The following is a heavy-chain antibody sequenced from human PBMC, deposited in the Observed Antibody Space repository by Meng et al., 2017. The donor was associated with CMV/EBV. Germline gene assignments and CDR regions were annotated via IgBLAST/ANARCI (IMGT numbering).Heavy chain of an antibody. J-gene: IGHJ6*02. CDR1: GFTFSSYA. D-gene: IGHD2-2*01. CDR2: ISYDGSNK. CDR3: ARDGARYCSSTSCYLNYYYGMDV. Sequence: GGSLRLSCAASGFTFSSYAMHWVRQAPGKGLEWVAVISYDGSNKYYADSVKGRFTISRDNSKNTLYLQMNSLRDEDTAVYYCARDGARYCSSTSCYLNYYYGMDVWGQGTTVTVSS. V-gene: IGHV3-30-3*01.